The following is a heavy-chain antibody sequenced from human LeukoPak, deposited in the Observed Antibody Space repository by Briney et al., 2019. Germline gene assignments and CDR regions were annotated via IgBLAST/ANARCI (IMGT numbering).Heavy chain of an antibody. D-gene: IGHD1-1*01. CDR3: AKGHGTTGTASSNWFDP. CDR1: GFTFSSYG. CDR2: IRYDGSNK. V-gene: IGHV3-30*02. J-gene: IGHJ5*02. Sequence: GGSLRLSCAASGFTFSSYGMHWVRQAPGKGLEWVAFIRYDGSNKYYADSVKGRFTISRDNSKNTLYLQMNSLRVEDTAVYYCAKGHGTTGTASSNWFDPWGQGTLVTVSS.